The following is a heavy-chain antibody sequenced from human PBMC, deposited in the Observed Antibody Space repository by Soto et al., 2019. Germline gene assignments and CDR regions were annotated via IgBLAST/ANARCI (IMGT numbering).Heavy chain of an antibody. D-gene: IGHD3-10*01. Sequence: PSETLSLTCAVYGGSFSGYYWSWIRQPPGKGLEWIGEINHSGSTNYNPSLKSRVTISVDTSKNQFSLKLSSVTAADTAVYYCARGYGSGSYYNSRALNWFDPWGQGTLVTVSS. J-gene: IGHJ5*02. CDR2: INHSGST. V-gene: IGHV4-34*01. CDR1: GGSFSGYY. CDR3: ARGYGSGSYYNSRALNWFDP.